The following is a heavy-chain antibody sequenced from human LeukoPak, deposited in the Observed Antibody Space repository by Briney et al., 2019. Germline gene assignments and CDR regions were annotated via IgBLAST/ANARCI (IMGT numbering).Heavy chain of an antibody. CDR3: AGTLGIAEDY. CDR1: GGSISSYY. CDR2: IYHSGST. J-gene: IGHJ4*02. D-gene: IGHD6-13*01. Sequence: SETLSLTCTVSGGSISSYYWSWIRQPPGKGLEWIGYIYHSGSTYYNPSLKSRVTISVDRSKNQFSLKLSSVTAADTAVYYCAGTLGIAEDYWGQGTLVTVSS. V-gene: IGHV4-59*04.